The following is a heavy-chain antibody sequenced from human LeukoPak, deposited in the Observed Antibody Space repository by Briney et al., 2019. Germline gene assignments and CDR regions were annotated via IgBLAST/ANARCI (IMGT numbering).Heavy chain of an antibody. D-gene: IGHD6-13*01. J-gene: IGHJ4*02. V-gene: IGHV3-21*01. CDR1: GFTFSSYS. CDR2: ISSSSSYI. Sequence: GGSLRLSCAASGFTFSSYSMNWVRQAPGKGLEWVSSISSSSSYIYHADSVKGRFTISRDNAKNSLYLQMNSLRAEDTAVYYCARAFMYSSSWDDYWGQGTLVTVSS. CDR3: ARAFMYSSSWDDY.